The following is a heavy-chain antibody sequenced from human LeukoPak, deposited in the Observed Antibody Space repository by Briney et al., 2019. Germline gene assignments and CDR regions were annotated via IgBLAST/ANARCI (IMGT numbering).Heavy chain of an antibody. J-gene: IGHJ4*02. D-gene: IGHD5-12*01. CDR3: ARGRDSGYDYYFDY. CDR1: GYTFTSYD. Sequence: ASVKVSCKASGYTFTSYDINWVRQATGQGPEWMGWMNPNSGNTGYAQKFQGRVTITRNTSISTAYMELSSLRSEDTAVYYCARGRDSGYDYYFDYWGQGTLVTVSS. V-gene: IGHV1-8*03. CDR2: MNPNSGNT.